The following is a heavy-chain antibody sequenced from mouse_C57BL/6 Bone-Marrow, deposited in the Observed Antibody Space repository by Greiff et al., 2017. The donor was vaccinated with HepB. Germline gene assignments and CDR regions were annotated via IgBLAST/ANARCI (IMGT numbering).Heavy chain of an antibody. Sequence: EVMLVESGGGLVQPGGSLKLSCAASGFTFSDYGMAWVRQAPRKGPEWVAFISNLAYSIYYADTVTGRFTISRENAKNTLYLEMSSLRSEDTAMYYCARHNYYGSSYGDYAMDYWGQGTSVTVSS. D-gene: IGHD1-1*01. CDR2: ISNLAYSI. J-gene: IGHJ4*01. V-gene: IGHV5-15*01. CDR3: ARHNYYGSSYGDYAMDY. CDR1: GFTFSDYG.